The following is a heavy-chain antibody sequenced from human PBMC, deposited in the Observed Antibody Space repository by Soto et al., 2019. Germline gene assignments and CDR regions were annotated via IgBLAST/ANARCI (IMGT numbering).Heavy chain of an antibody. CDR3: ARHDYGDYLWWFDP. J-gene: IGHJ5*02. Sequence: PTATLSLTCTVPGGSISSSNYSWGWIRQSPGKGLEWIASIYYSGSSWYNPSLQSRVTISVDTSKNQFFLRVKSVTAADTATYLCARHDYGDYLWWFDPWGQGTQVTVSS. V-gene: IGHV4-39*01. CDR1: GGSISSSNYS. CDR2: IYYSGSS. D-gene: IGHD4-17*01.